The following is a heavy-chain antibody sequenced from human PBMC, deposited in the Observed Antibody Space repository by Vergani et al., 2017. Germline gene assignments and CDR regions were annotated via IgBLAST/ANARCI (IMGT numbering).Heavy chain of an antibody. J-gene: IGHJ6*04. D-gene: IGHD3-10*01. CDR3: ARGRRGMYRRLGGYEMDV. V-gene: IGHV4-34*01. Sequence: QVQLQQWGAGLLKPSETLSLTCAVYGGSFSGYYWSWIRQPPGKGLEWIGEIKHSGSTNYNPSLKSRVTISVDTSKNQFSLKLSSVTAADTAVYYCARGRRGMYRRLGGYEMDVWGKGTTVTVSS. CDR2: IKHSGST. CDR1: GGSFSGYY.